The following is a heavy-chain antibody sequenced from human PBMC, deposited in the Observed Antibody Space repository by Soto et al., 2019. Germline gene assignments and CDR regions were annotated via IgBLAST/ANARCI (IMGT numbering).Heavy chain of an antibody. D-gene: IGHD3-22*01. V-gene: IGHV1-18*04. CDR3: ASIYYDSSGYRGYSYGMDV. J-gene: IGHJ6*02. CDR2: ISAYNGNT. Sequence: GASVKISCKASGYTFTSYGISWVRQAPGQGLEWMGWISAYNGNTNYAQKLQGRVTMTTDTSTRTAYMELRSLRSDDTAVYYCASIYYDSSGYRGYSYGMDVWGQGTTVTVSS. CDR1: GYTFTSYG.